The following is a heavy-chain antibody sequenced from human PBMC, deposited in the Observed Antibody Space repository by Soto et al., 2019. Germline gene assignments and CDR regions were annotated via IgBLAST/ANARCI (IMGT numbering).Heavy chain of an antibody. D-gene: IGHD2-15*01. CDR2: ISNRGDT. V-gene: IGHV3-66*01. CDR3: ARATRYCRGGSCSITGDAYDI. CDR1: GFIVSDTY. Sequence: EVQLVESGGGLVQPGGSLRLSCTASGFIVSDTYVNWVRQAPGKGLEWVSVISNRGDTHYADSVRGRFSLSRDISDNTLHLPMNNLRVEDTAVYYCARATRYCRGGSCSITGDAYDIWGQGTMVTVSS. J-gene: IGHJ3*02.